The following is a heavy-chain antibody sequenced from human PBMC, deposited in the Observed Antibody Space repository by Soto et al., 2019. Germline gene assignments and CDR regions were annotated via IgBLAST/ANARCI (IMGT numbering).Heavy chain of an antibody. CDR1: GYSFSSYN. CDR3: ARDVVPTYDF. Sequence: ASVKVSCKAYGYSFSSYNLFWVRQAPGQGLQWMGWVSTYNGDTTYAQKFQGRVFMTTDTSTSTAYMELRGLTSDDTAVYYCARDVVPTYDFWGQGTLVTV. CDR2: VSTYNGDT. V-gene: IGHV1-18*04. J-gene: IGHJ4*02.